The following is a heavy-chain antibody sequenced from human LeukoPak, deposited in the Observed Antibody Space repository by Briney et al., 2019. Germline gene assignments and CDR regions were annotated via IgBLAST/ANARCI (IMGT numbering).Heavy chain of an antibody. D-gene: IGHD6-19*01. CDR1: GGSISNYY. CDR2: IHTSGIT. Sequence: SETLSLTCTVSGGSISNYYWSWIRQPAGKGLEWIGHIHTSGITNCNPSLKSRVTMSADTSKNEFSLKLSSVTAADTAVYYCARTVAGTPYFDYWGQGTLVTVSS. V-gene: IGHV4-4*07. CDR3: ARTVAGTPYFDY. J-gene: IGHJ4*02.